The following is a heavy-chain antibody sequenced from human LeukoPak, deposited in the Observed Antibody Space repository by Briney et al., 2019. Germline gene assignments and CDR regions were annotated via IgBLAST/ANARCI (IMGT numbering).Heavy chain of an antibody. D-gene: IGHD3-9*01. Sequence: GGSLKLSCAASGFTFSSYSMNWVRQAPGKGLEWVSYISSSSSTIYYADSVKGRFTISRDNAKNSLYLQMNSLRAEDTAVYYCARVPRRYDILTGYWDYYYMDVWGKGTTVTVSS. CDR2: ISSSSSTI. V-gene: IGHV3-48*01. CDR3: ARVPRRYDILTGYWDYYYMDV. CDR1: GFTFSSYS. J-gene: IGHJ6*03.